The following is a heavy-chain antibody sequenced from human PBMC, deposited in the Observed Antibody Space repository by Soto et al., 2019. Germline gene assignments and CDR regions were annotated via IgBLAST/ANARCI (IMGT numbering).Heavy chain of an antibody. CDR1: GFTFSSYA. CDR3: ARDRARYGSGSYGMDV. CDR2: ISYDGSNK. J-gene: IGHJ6*02. D-gene: IGHD3-10*01. V-gene: IGHV3-30-3*01. Sequence: QPGGSLRLSCAASGFTFSSYAMHWVRQAPGKGLEWVAVISYDGSNKYYADSVKGRFTISRDNSKNTLYLQMNSLRAEDTAVYYCARDRARYGSGSYGMDVWGQGTTVTVSS.